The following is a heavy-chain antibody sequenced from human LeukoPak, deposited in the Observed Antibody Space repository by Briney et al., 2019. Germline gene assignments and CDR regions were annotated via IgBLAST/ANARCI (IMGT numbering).Heavy chain of an antibody. CDR2: IYSGGST. CDR1: GFTFSSYA. D-gene: IGHD3-16*01. V-gene: IGHV3-53*01. J-gene: IGHJ4*02. CDR3: ARGGY. Sequence: PGGSLRLSCAASGFTFSSYAMSWVRQAPGKGLEWVSVIYSGGSTYYADSVKGRFTISRDNSKNTLSLQMNSLRAEDTAVYYCARGGYWGQGTLVTVSS.